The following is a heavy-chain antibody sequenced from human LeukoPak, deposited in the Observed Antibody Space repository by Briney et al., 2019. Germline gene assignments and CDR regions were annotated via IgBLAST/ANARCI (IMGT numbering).Heavy chain of an antibody. J-gene: IGHJ2*01. CDR2: ISASGGST. D-gene: IGHD3-10*01. V-gene: IGHV3-23*01. CDR3: AKVWAHDGSGNPYWHFDL. Sequence: GGSLRLSCAASGFTFSSYARNWVRQAPGKGLEWVSSISASGGSTYYADTVKGRFTISRDNSKNTLYLQMNSLRAEDTAVYYCAKVWAHDGSGNPYWHFDLWGRGTLVTVSS. CDR1: GFTFSSYA.